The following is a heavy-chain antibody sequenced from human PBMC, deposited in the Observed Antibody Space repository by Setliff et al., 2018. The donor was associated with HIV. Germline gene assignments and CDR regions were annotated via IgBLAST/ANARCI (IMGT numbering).Heavy chain of an antibody. V-gene: IGHV3-66*01. J-gene: IGHJ4*01. D-gene: IGHD3-22*01. Sequence: GGSLRLSCTTSGFNFGDEIMMWVRQTPGKGLQWVSAITQNSLRTNYADSVRGRFTISRDNSKNTLYLQMNSLRAEDTAVYYCARVYDSSGYSLSIPGYWGQGTLVTVSS. CDR3: ARVYDSSGYSLSIPGY. CDR1: GFNFGDEI. CDR2: TQNSLRT.